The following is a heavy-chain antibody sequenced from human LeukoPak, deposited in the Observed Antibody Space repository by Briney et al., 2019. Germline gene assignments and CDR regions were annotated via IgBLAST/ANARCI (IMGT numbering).Heavy chain of an antibody. CDR3: ARQYRGFYGLSSYYFDY. Sequence: PSETLSLTCTVSGGSISGYYWSWIRQPPGKGLEWIGSIYYSGSTYYNPSLTSRVTISVDTSKNQFSLKLSSVTAADTAVYYCARQYRGFYGLSSYYFDYWGQGTLVTVSS. CDR2: IYYSGST. V-gene: IGHV4-39*01. J-gene: IGHJ4*02. D-gene: IGHD6-6*01. CDR1: GGSISGYY.